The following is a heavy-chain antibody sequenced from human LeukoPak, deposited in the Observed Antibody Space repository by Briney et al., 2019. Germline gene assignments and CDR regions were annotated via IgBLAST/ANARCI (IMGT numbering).Heavy chain of an antibody. V-gene: IGHV3-30*02. Sequence: QPGGSLRLSCAASGFTFSSYGMHWVRQAPGKGLEWVAFIRYDGSNKYYADSVKGRFTISRDNSKNTLYLQMNSLRAEDTAVYYCARDLKHMVRTFDYWGQGTLVTVSS. D-gene: IGHD3-10*01. CDR1: GFTFSSYG. CDR2: IRYDGSNK. CDR3: ARDLKHMVRTFDY. J-gene: IGHJ4*02.